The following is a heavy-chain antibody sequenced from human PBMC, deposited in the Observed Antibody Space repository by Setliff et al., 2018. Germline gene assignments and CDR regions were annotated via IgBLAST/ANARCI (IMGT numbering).Heavy chain of an antibody. Sequence: SETLSLTCTVSGGSISSSSYYWGWIRQPPGKGLEWIGHFHTGGSTNYNRSLGSRVSISVDTSKNQFSLKLSSVTAADTATYYCARAGPTVTFFRVLVISWWDPWGQGSLVTVSS. CDR2: FHTGGST. V-gene: IGHV4-61*05. CDR3: ARAGPTVTFFRVLVISWWDP. J-gene: IGHJ5*02. CDR1: GGSISSSSYY. D-gene: IGHD3-3*01.